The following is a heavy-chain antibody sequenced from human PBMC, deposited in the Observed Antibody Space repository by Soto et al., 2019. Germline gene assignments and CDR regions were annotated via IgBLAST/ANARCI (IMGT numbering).Heavy chain of an antibody. CDR1: GYTFTSYG. D-gene: IGHD6-13*01. CDR3: ARRSDSSSWYDPYYYYYYGTDV. J-gene: IGHJ6*04. V-gene: IGHV1-18*04. Sequence: EASVKVSCKASGYTFTSYGISWVRQAPGQGLEWMGWISAYNGNTNYAQKLQGRVTMTTDTSTSTAYMELRSLRSDDTAVYYCARRSDSSSWYDPYYYYYYGTDVRGKGTTVTVS. CDR2: ISAYNGNT.